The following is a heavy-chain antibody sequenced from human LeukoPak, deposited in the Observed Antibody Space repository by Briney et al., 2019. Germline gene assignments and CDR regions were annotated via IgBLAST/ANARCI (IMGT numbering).Heavy chain of an antibody. D-gene: IGHD2-15*01. V-gene: IGHV3-33*07. J-gene: IGHJ5*02. CDR1: GFTFSRYW. CDR2: IWYDGSNK. Sequence: PGGSLRLSCAASGFTFSRYWMTWVRQAPGKGLEWVAVIWYDGSNKYYADSVKGRFTISRDNSKNTLYLQMNSLRAEDTAVYYCARDQGRYCSGGSCYNWFDPWGQGTLVTVSS. CDR3: ARDQGRYCSGGSCYNWFDP.